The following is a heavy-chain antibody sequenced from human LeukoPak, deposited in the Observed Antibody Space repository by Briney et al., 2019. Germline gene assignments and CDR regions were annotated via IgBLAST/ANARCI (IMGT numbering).Heavy chain of an antibody. V-gene: IGHV3-74*01. CDR3: ARDINWGQVDY. Sequence: GGSLRLSCAASGFTFSGHWMYWLRQAPGKGLAWVSRINGDGSATNYAGSMKGRFTISRDNAKDILYLQMNSLREDDTAVYYCARDINWGQVDYWGQGTLVTVSS. CDR1: GFTFSGHW. CDR2: INGDGSAT. D-gene: IGHD7-27*01. J-gene: IGHJ4*02.